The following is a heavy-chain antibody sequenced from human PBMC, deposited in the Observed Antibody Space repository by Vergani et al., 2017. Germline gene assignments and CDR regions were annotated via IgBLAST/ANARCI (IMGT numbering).Heavy chain of an antibody. Sequence: QVQLVESEGGVVQPGRSLTLSCVASGFTFSSHGMHWVRQAPGKGLEWVAFIQFDGSNQYYADSVKGRFTLSRDFSKNTLYLQMNSLRTDDTATYYCAKHFRGWGIDYWGQGTQVIVSS. CDR3: AKHFRGWGIDY. J-gene: IGHJ4*02. CDR1: GFTFSSHG. CDR2: IQFDGSNQ. V-gene: IGHV3-30*02. D-gene: IGHD3-16*01.